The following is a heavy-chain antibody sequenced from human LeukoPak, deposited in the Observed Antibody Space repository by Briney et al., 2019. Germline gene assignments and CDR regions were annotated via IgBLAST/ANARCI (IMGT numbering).Heavy chain of an antibody. CDR2: IKSKTNDETT. CDR1: GFTFNNAW. J-gene: IGHJ4*02. CDR3: TAGTGYSDHDY. D-gene: IGHD5-12*01. Sequence: GGSLRLSCAASGFTFNNAWMSWGRQAPGKGLEWVGRIKSKTNDETTDYAAPVKGRFTISRDDSKNTLYLQMNSLKTEDTAVYYCTAGTGYSDHDYWGQGTLVTVSS. V-gene: IGHV3-15*01.